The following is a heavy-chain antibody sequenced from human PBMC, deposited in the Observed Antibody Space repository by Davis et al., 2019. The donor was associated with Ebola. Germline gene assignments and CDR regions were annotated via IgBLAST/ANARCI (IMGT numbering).Heavy chain of an antibody. J-gene: IGHJ6*02. D-gene: IGHD3-10*02. CDR3: AREVQGWSGDYGFDV. V-gene: IGHV4-59*12. Sequence: SETLSLTCTVSGDSMNNYYWSWIRQPPGKGLEWSGYIYYSGSTHYNPSLNSRVSVTVDKSKNQFSLRLTSVTAADTAVYYCAREVQGWSGDYGFDVWGQGTTVTVTS. CDR1: GDSMNNYY. CDR2: IYYSGST.